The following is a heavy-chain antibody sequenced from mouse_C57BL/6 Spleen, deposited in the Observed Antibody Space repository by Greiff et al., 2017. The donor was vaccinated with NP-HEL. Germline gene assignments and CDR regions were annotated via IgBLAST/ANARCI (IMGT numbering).Heavy chain of an antibody. Sequence: EVKLEESGGGLVQPGGSMKLSCVASGFTFSNYWMNWVRQSPEKGLEWVAQIRLKSDNYATHYAESVKGRFTISRDDSKSSVYLQMNNLRAEVTGIYYCTGGGYWGQGTTLTVSS. CDR3: TGGGY. CDR1: GFTFSNYW. J-gene: IGHJ2*01. V-gene: IGHV6-3*01. CDR2: IRLKSDNYAT.